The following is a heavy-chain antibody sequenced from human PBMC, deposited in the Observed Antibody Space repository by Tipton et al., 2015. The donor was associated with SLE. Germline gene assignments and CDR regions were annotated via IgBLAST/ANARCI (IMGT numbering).Heavy chain of an antibody. D-gene: IGHD3-16*01. J-gene: IGHJ2*01. Sequence: GLVKPSETLSLTCSIYGGSFGGYYWSWIRQPPGKGLEWLGSVFYGGRYYYNASLRSRVTISVDTVKTQVSLKLTSVTAADTALYYCARDGVRKGWWFFDLWGRGTLVTVSS. V-gene: IGHV4-34*12. CDR3: ARDGVRKGWWFFDL. CDR2: VFYGGRY. CDR1: GGSFGGYY.